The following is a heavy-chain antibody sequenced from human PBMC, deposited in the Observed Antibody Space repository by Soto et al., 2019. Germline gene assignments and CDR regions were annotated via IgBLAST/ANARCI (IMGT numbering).Heavy chain of an antibody. CDR2: IKNKNDGGTI. D-gene: IGHD3-10*01. Sequence: EVELVESGGGLVKPGGSLTLSCAASGFSFKNAWMIWVRQAPGKGLEWVGRIKNKNDGGTIDYAAFVKGRFTISRDASENTLYLHMNDLTTEDSAVYFCTGLWFGEIYNYWGQGSLVTVSS. CDR1: GFSFKNAW. CDR3: TGLWFGEIYNY. J-gene: IGHJ4*01. V-gene: IGHV3-15*07.